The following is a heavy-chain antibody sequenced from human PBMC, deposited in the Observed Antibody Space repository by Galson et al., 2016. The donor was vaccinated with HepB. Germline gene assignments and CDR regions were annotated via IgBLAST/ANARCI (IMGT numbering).Heavy chain of an antibody. D-gene: IGHD1-7*01. CDR2: ISGYNANT. CDR3: ATFGKVNWDYVFDH. J-gene: IGHJ4*02. V-gene: IGHV1-18*01. CDR1: GYTFTSYG. Sequence: SVKVSCKASGYTFTSYGISWVRQAPGQGLEWMGWISGYNANTNYAQKFQGRVTLTTDTSTRTGYMKLRSLRSDDTAVYYCATFGKVNWDYVFDHWGQGTLVTVSS.